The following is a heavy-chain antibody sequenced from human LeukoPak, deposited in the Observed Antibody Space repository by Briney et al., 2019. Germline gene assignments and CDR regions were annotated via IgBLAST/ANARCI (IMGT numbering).Heavy chain of an antibody. J-gene: IGHJ4*02. CDR2: ISTSGSTI. CDR1: GFTFSSYV. Sequence: GGSLRLSCAASGFTFSSYVMNWVRQAPGKGLEWVSYISTSGSTIYYADSVKGRFTISRDNARNSLFLQMNSLRAEDTAIYYCASDEGNYFDYWGQGTLVTVSS. V-gene: IGHV3-48*03. CDR3: ASDEGNYFDY.